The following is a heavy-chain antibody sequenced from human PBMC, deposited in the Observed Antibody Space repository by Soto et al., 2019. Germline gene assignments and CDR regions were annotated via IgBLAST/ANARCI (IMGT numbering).Heavy chain of an antibody. V-gene: IGHV3-23*01. CDR1: GFTFSSYA. CDR2: ISGSGGST. CDR3: AKGTAIAARPPFDY. J-gene: IGHJ4*02. Sequence: PGGSLRLSCAASGFTFSSYAMSWVRQAPGKGLEWVSAISGSGGSTYYADSVKGRFTISRDNSKNKLYLQVNSLRAEDTAVYYCAKGTAIAARPPFDYWGQGTLVTVSS. D-gene: IGHD6-6*01.